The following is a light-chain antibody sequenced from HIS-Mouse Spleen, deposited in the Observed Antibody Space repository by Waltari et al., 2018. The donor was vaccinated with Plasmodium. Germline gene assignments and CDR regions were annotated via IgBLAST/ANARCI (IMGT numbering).Light chain of an antibody. V-gene: IGLV3-10*01. Sequence: SYELTQPPSVSVSPGQTARITCSGAALAKKYAYSSHQKSDQAPVLGIYEDSKRPSGIPERVSGASSGTMATLTISGAQVEDEADYYCYSTDSSGNHRVFGGGTKLTVL. CDR3: YSTDSSGNHRV. CDR1: ALAKKY. J-gene: IGLJ3*02. CDR2: EDS.